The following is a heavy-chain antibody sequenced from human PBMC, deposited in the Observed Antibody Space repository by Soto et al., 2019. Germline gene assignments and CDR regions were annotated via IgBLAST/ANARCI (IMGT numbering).Heavy chain of an antibody. J-gene: IGHJ4*02. V-gene: IGHV5-10-1*01. CDR2: FDPSDSYT. CDR1: GYSFTNYW. Sequence: GESLKISCKTSGYSFTNYWISWVRLMPGKGPEWMGTFDPSDSYTNYSPSFQGHVTISADKSISTAYLQWSTLKASDTAMYYCARRTYDSSGYPSGFDYWGQGTLVTVSS. CDR3: ARRTYDSSGYPSGFDY. D-gene: IGHD3-22*01.